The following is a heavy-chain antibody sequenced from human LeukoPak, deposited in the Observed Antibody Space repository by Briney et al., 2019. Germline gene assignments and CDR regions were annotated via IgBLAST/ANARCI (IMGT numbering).Heavy chain of an antibody. J-gene: IGHJ6*04. D-gene: IGHD3-9*01. CDR2: TYYRSKWYN. CDR1: GDSVSSNSAA. Sequence: SQTLSLTCAISGDSVSSNSAAWNWIRQSPSRGLEWLGRTYYRSKWYNDYAVSVKSRITINPDTSKNQFSLQLNSVTPEDTAVYYCARGPRAILTGYYQHYYYYYGMDVWGKGTTVTVSS. CDR3: ARGPRAILTGYYQHYYYYYGMDV. V-gene: IGHV6-1*01.